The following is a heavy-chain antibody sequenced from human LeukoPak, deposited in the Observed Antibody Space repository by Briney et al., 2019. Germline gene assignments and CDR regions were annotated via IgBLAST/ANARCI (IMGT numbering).Heavy chain of an antibody. D-gene: IGHD3-16*02. CDR2: IRYDGSNE. CDR3: ARGGYDYVWGSYRYYGY. V-gene: IGHV3-30*02. J-gene: IGHJ4*02. Sequence: PVQRLDSPSVIRYDGSNEYYADSVRGRFTISRDNSKNTLYLQMNSLRAEDTAVYYCARGGYDYVWGSYRYYGYWGQGTLVTVSS.